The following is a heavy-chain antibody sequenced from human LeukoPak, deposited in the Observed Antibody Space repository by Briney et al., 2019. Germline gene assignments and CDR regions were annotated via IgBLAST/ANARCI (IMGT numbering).Heavy chain of an antibody. CDR1: GFSLSTSGVG. D-gene: IGHD2-15*01. J-gene: IGHJ4*02. CDR2: IYWDDDS. CDR3: ALIRWQNFDY. V-gene: IGHV2-5*02. Sequence: QTLTLTCTFSGFSLSTSGVGVAWIRQPPGKTLEWLALIYWDDDSCYSPSLKSRLTITKDTSKNQVVLTMTNMDPVDTATYYCALIRWQNFDYWGQGTLVTVSS.